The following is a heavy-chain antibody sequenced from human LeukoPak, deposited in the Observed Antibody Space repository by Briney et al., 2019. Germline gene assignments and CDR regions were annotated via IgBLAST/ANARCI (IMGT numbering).Heavy chain of an antibody. CDR1: GGSIRSRNSY. Sequence: SETLSLTCTVSGGSIRSRNSYWDWIRQPPGKGLEWIGNFYDSGSTYYNPSLKSRVTISGDTSKNQFSLKLTSVTAADTAVYYCARHTRPGCSGYENAFDIWGQGTMVTVSS. CDR2: FYDSGST. CDR3: ARHTRPGCSGYENAFDI. V-gene: IGHV4-39*01. J-gene: IGHJ3*02. D-gene: IGHD5-12*01.